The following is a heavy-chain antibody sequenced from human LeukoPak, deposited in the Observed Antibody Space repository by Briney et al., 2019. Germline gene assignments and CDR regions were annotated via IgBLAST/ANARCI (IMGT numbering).Heavy chain of an antibody. V-gene: IGHV1-8*01. Sequence: GASVKVSCKASGYTFTSYDINWVRQATGQGLEWMGWMNPNSGNTGYAQKFQGRVTITRNTSISTAYMELSSLRPEDTAVYYCATSSDAMDWFDPWGQGTLVTVSS. CDR2: MNPNSGNT. D-gene: IGHD2-2*01. CDR1: GYTFTSYD. J-gene: IGHJ5*02. CDR3: ATSSDAMDWFDP.